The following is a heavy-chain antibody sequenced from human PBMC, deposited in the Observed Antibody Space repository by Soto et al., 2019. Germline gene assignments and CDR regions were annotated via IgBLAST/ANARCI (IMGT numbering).Heavy chain of an antibody. CDR1: GYTLTELS. CDR3: ATDSGLAAAGTRYYYYYYMDV. Sequence: ASVKVSCKVSGYTLTELSMHWVRQAPGKGLEWLGGFVLEEGETIYAQKSKGRVTMTEDTSTDTAYMELSSLRFEDTAVYYCATDSGLAAAGTRYYYYYYMDVWGKGTTVTVSS. D-gene: IGHD6-13*01. J-gene: IGHJ6*03. CDR2: FVLEEGET. V-gene: IGHV1-24*01.